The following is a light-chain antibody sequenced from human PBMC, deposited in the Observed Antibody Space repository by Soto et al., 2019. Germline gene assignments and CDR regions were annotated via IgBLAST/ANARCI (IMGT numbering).Light chain of an antibody. CDR2: DDS. CDR1: NIGSKS. V-gene: IGLV3-21*02. Sequence: SYELTQPTSVSVAPGQTARITCGGNNIGSKSVHWYQQKPGQAPVLVVYDDSDRPSGIPERFSGSNSGNTATLTISRVEDGDEADYYCQVWDSSSDHPYVFGTGTKVTVL. CDR3: QVWDSSSDHPYV. J-gene: IGLJ1*01.